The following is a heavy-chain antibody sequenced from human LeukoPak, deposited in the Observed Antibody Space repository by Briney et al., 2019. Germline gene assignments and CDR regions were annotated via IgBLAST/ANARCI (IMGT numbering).Heavy chain of an antibody. V-gene: IGHV1-2*02. CDR3: ARSNIVVVTAVPDY. CDR1: RYTFTGYT. J-gene: IGHJ4*02. CDR2: INPNSGGT. Sequence: ASVKVSCKPSRYTFTGYTMHSGRQAPGQGLERMGCINPNSGGTNYAQKFQGRVTMTRDTSISTAYMELSRLRSDDTAVYYCARSNIVVVTAVPDYWGQGTLVTVSS. D-gene: IGHD2-21*02.